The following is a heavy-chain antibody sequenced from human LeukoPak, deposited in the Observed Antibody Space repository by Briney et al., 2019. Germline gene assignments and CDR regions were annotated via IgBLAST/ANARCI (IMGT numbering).Heavy chain of an antibody. CDR1: GYSFTSYW. J-gene: IGHJ6*03. D-gene: IGHD3-22*01. CDR3: ARHSQVGGPSYYYYYYYYMDV. V-gene: IGHV5-51*01. CDR2: IYPGDSDT. Sequence: GESLKISCKGSGYSFTSYWIGWVRQMPGKGLEWMGIIYPGDSDTRYSPSFQGQVTISADKSISTAYLQWSSLKASDTAMYYCARHSQVGGPSYYYYYYYYMDVWGKGTTVTVSS.